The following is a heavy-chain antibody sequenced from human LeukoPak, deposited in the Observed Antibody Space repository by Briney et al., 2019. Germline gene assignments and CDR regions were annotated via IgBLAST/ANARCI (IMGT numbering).Heavy chain of an antibody. Sequence: GGSLRLSCAASGFTFNDYYMSWIRQAPGKGLEWVANIKQDGSEKYYVDSVKGRFTISRDNAKNSLYLQMNSLRVEDTSVYYCARGVAVDYWGQGTLVTVSS. CDR3: ARGVAVDY. V-gene: IGHV3-7*01. J-gene: IGHJ4*02. CDR1: GFTFNDYY. CDR2: IKQDGSEK.